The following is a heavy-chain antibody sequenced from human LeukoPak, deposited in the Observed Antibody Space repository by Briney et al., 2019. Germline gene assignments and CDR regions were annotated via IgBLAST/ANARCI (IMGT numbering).Heavy chain of an antibody. D-gene: IGHD6-13*01. CDR2: INYSGST. Sequence: SETLSLTCTVSGGSISYYYWSWIRQPPGKGLEWIGFINYSGSTNYNPSLKSRVTISVDTSKNQFSLKLSSVTAADTAVYYCARELRGSSGIDYWGQGTLVTVSS. CDR1: GGSISYYY. CDR3: ARELRGSSGIDY. V-gene: IGHV4-59*01. J-gene: IGHJ4*02.